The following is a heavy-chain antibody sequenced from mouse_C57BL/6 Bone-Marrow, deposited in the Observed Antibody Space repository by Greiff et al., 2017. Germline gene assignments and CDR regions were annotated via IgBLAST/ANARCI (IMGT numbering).Heavy chain of an antibody. D-gene: IGHD2-1*01. V-gene: IGHV1-7*01. J-gene: IGHJ3*01. CDR2: IIPGSGTT. CDR3: ARYYAWFDY. Sequence: VQLQESGAELVKPGASVKLSCKASGYTFTSYWMHWVKQRPGQGLEWIGDIIPGSGTTKYNEKFKDKATLTADKSSSTAYMQLSSLTYEDSAVYYCARYYAWFDYWGQGTLVTVSA. CDR1: GYTFTSYW.